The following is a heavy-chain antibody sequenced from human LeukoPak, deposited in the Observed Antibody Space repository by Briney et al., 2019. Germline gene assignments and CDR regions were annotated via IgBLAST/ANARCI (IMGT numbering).Heavy chain of an antibody. D-gene: IGHD6-13*01. V-gene: IGHV4-39*07. Sequence: SSETLSLTCTVSGGSISSSSYYWGWIRQPPGKGLEWIGSIYYSGSTYYNPSLKSRVTISVDTSKNQFSLKLSSVTAADTAVYYCASPGTGYSSSWHYGIDYWGQGTLVTVSS. CDR2: IYYSGST. J-gene: IGHJ4*02. CDR1: GGSISSSSYY. CDR3: ASPGTGYSSSWHYGIDY.